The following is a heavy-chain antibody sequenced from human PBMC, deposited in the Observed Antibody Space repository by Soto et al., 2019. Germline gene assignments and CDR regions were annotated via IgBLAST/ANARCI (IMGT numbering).Heavy chain of an antibody. D-gene: IGHD3-22*01. CDR3: FKPVDSRRYYLPDSDF. J-gene: IGHJ4*02. CDR1: GGSMFSYY. CDR2: IYYAGST. V-gene: IGHV4-59*12. Sequence: PSETLALGCTVSGGSMFSYYWDLSRQPTGRGLERIGFIYYAGSTYYNPSLKSRVTISVDRSKNQFSLKLSSVTAADTAVFYCFKPVDSRRYYLPDSDFRRQGTSVTV.